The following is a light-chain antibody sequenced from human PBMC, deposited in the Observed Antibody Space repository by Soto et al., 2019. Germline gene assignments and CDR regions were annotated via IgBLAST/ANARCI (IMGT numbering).Light chain of an antibody. CDR3: GSYTSSSPP. V-gene: IGLV2-14*01. J-gene: IGLJ1*01. CDR2: DVS. CDR1: SSDVGGYNY. Sequence: QSVLTQPASVSGSPGQSITISCTGTSSDVGGYNYVSWYQQHPGKAPKLMIYDVSNRPSGVSNRFSGSKSGNTASLTISGLQAEDEADYYCGSYTSSSPPLGSGTKLTVL.